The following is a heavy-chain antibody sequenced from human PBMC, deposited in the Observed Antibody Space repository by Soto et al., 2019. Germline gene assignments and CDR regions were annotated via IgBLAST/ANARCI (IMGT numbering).Heavy chain of an antibody. D-gene: IGHD3-22*01. V-gene: IGHV3-30-3*01. CDR3: ARDPVSMIVVVISAFDI. CDR1: GFTFSSYA. CDR2: ISYGGSNK. J-gene: IGHJ3*02. Sequence: GGSLRLSCAASGFTFSSYAMHWVRQAPGKGLEWVAVISYGGSNKYYADSVKGRFTISRDNSKNTLYLQMNSLRAEDTAVYYCARDPVSMIVVVISAFDIWGQGTMVTVSS.